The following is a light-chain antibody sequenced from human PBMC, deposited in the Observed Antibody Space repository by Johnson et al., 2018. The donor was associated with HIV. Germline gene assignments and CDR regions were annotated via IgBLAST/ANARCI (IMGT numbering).Light chain of an antibody. CDR2: ENN. J-gene: IGLJ1*01. CDR3: GTWDSSLSAYV. CDR1: SSNIANNY. Sequence: QSVLTQPPSVSAAPGQRVTISCSGSSSNIANNYISWYQQFPGTAPKLLIYENNKRPSGIPDRFSASKSGASATLGITGLQPGDEADYYCGTWDSSLSAYVFGTGTKCTVL. V-gene: IGLV1-51*02.